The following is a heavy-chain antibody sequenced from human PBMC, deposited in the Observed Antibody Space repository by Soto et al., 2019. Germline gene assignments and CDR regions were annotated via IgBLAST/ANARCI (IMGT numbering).Heavy chain of an antibody. CDR3: ARSSWYDFWSGYREAFDY. J-gene: IGHJ4*02. CDR2: IYYSGST. Sequence: PSETLSLTCTVSGGSISSSSYYWGWIRQPPGKGLGWIGSIYYSGSTYYNPSLKSRVTISVDTSKNQFSRKLSSVTAADTAVYYCARSSWYDFWSGYREAFDYWGQGTLVTVSS. CDR1: GGSISSSSYY. D-gene: IGHD3-3*01. V-gene: IGHV4-39*01.